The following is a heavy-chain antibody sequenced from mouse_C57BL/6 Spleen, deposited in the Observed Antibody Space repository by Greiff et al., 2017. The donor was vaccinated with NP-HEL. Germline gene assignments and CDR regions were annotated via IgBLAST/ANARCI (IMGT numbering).Heavy chain of an antibody. J-gene: IGHJ3*01. CDR3: AGVYSGFAY. V-gene: IGHV1-82*01. Sequence: QVQLQQSGPELVKPGASVKISCKASGYAFSSSWMNWVKQRPGKGLEWIGRIYPGDGDTNYNGKFKGKATLTADKSSSTAYMQLSSLTSEDSAVYFCAGVYSGFAYWGQGTLVTVSA. D-gene: IGHD1-1*01. CDR2: IYPGDGDT. CDR1: GYAFSSSW.